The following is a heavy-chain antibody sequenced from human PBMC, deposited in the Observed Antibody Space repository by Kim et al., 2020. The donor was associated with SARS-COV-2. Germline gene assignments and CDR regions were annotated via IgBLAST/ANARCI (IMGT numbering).Heavy chain of an antibody. CDR3: ARGRGDYADRHYGMDV. CDR2: INHSGST. V-gene: IGHV4-34*01. D-gene: IGHD4-17*01. Sequence: SETLSLTCAVYGGSFSGYYWSWIRQPPGKGLEWIGEINHSGSTNYNPSLQSRVTISVDTSKNQFSLKLSSVTAADTAVYYCARGRGDYADRHYGMDVWGQGTTVTVSS. J-gene: IGHJ6*02. CDR1: GGSFSGYY.